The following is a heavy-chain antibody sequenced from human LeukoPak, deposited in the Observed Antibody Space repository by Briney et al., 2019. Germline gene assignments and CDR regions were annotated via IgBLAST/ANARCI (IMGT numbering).Heavy chain of an antibody. CDR3: AKDYGDYVGNAFDI. V-gene: IGHV3-33*06. J-gene: IGHJ3*02. Sequence: PGGSLRLSCAASGFTFSSYGMHWVRQAPGKGLEWVAVIWYDGSNKYYADSVKGRFTISRDNSKNTLYLQMNSLRAEDTAVYYCAKDYGDYVGNAFDIWGRGTMVTVSS. D-gene: IGHD4-17*01. CDR2: IWYDGSNK. CDR1: GFTFSSYG.